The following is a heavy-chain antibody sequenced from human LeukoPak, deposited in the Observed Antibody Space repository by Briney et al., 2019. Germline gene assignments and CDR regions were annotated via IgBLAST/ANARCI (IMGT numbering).Heavy chain of an antibody. Sequence: SETLSLTCTVSGGSISSGSYYWSWIRQPAGKGLEWIGRIYTSGSTNYNPSLKSRVTISVDTSKNQFSLKLSSVTAADTAVYYWGRDEPGGGSFLGLWGPGTPVNGLL. CDR3: GRDEPGGGSFLGL. V-gene: IGHV4-61*02. CDR2: IYTSGST. J-gene: IGHJ4*02. CDR1: GGSISSGSYY. D-gene: IGHD3-16*01.